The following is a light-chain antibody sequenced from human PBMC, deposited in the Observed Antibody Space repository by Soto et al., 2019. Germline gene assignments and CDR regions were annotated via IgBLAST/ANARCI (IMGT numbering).Light chain of an antibody. Sequence: LQMSQSPSTLSASVLDIVTITFLASQNIRSRLAWFHQKAGNAPNLLIYDASSLESGVPQRFSGSGSGTEFTLTSSSLQTDDFSTYYCQQYHSYWTFGQGTKVDIK. CDR3: QQYHSYWT. V-gene: IGKV1-5*01. J-gene: IGKJ1*01. CDR1: QNIRSR. CDR2: DAS.